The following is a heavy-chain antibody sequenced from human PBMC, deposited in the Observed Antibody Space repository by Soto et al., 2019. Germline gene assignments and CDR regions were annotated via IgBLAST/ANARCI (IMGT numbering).Heavy chain of an antibody. CDR2: ISYDGSNK. CDR1: GFTFSSYG. D-gene: IGHD1-26*01. CDR3: AKAPIPFLPYSGSYQDY. Sequence: GGSLRLSCAASGFTFSSYGMHWVRQAPGKGLEWVAVISYDGSNKYYADSVKGRFTISRDNSKNTLYLQMNSLRAEDTAVYYCAKAPIPFLPYSGSYQDYWGQGTLVTVSS. V-gene: IGHV3-30*18. J-gene: IGHJ4*02.